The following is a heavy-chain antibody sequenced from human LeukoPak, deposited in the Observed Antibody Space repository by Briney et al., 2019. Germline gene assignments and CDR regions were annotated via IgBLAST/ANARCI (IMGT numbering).Heavy chain of an antibody. V-gene: IGHV1-2*06. J-gene: IGHJ4*02. D-gene: IGHD2-2*01. CDR2: INPNSGGT. CDR1: GYTFTDYW. CDR3: VPDCSSTACLFDC. Sequence: ASVKVSCKASGYTFTDYWIHWVRQAPGQGLDWMGRINPNSGGTNYAQKFQGRVTMTRDTSISTAYMELSRLTSDDTAVFYCVPDCSSTACLFDCWGQGTLVTVSS.